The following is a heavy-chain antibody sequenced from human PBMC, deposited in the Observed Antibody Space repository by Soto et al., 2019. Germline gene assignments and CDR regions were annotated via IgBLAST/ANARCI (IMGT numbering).Heavy chain of an antibody. D-gene: IGHD5-18*01. CDR3: ARSARGFSYGKIDS. V-gene: IGHV3-21*01. Sequence: PGGSLRLSCAASGFSFSTYSMNWVRQAPGKGLEWVSSITTSSSNTYYADSLKGRFTLSRDNAKNSLYLQMSNLRAEDTAVYYCARSARGFSYGKIDSWGQGTLVTVSS. J-gene: IGHJ4*02. CDR1: GFSFSTYS. CDR2: ITTSSSNT.